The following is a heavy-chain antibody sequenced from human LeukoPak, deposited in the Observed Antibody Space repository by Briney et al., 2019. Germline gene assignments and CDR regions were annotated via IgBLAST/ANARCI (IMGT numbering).Heavy chain of an antibody. D-gene: IGHD3-22*01. V-gene: IGHV1-2*02. CDR3: AREGVGYYDSSGYYYFQH. CDR1: GYTFTVYY. Sequence: VASVKVSFKASGYTFTVYYMHWVRQAPGQGLEWMGWINPNSGGTNYAQKFQGRVTMTRDTSISTAYMELSRLRSDDTAVYYCAREGVGYYDSSGYYYFQHWGQGTLVTVSS. J-gene: IGHJ1*01. CDR2: INPNSGGT.